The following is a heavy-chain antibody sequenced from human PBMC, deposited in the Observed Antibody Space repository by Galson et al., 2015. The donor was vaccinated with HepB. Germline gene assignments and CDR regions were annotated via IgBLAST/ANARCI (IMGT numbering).Heavy chain of an antibody. CDR2: ISYDGSNK. CDR1: GFTFSSYG. D-gene: IGHD6-13*01. CDR3: ARSGSSWYPVSPDY. Sequence: SLRLSCAASGFTFSSYGMHWVRQAPGKGLEWVAVISYDGSNKYYADSVKGRFTISRDNSKNTLYLQMNSLRAEDTAVYYCARSGSSWYPVSPDYWGQGTLITVSS. J-gene: IGHJ4*02. V-gene: IGHV3-30*03.